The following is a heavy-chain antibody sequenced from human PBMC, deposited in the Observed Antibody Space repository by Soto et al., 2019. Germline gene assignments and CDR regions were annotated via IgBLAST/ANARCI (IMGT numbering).Heavy chain of an antibody. J-gene: IGHJ4*02. CDR1: GFTFSSYA. CDR3: TKGSHYDILTAYHAFDF. D-gene: IGHD3-9*01. Sequence: GGSLRLSCAASGFTFSSYALHWVRQAPGKGLEWVSGISGGGGGTHYTDSVKGRFTISRDNSKNTVFLQMNSLRAEDTAVYFCTKGSHYDILTAYHAFDFWGPGTLVTVSS. V-gene: IGHV3-23*01. CDR2: ISGGGGGT.